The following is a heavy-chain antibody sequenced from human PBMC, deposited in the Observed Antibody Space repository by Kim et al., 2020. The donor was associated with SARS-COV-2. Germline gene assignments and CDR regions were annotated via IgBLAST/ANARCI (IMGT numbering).Heavy chain of an antibody. CDR2: IYYSGST. CDR3: ARSFSGQSTNWFDP. V-gene: IGHV4-39*01. CDR1: GGSISSSSYY. J-gene: IGHJ5*02. Sequence: SETLSLTCTVSGGSISSSSYYWGWIRQPPGKGLEWIGSIYYSGSTYYNPSLKSRVTISVDTSKNQFSLKLSSVTAADTAVYYCARSFSGQSTNWFDPWGQGTLVTVSS. D-gene: IGHD6-19*01.